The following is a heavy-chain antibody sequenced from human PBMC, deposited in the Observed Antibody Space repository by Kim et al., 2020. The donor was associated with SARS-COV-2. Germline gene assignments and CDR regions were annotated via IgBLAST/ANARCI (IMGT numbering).Heavy chain of an antibody. V-gene: IGHV4-59*08. CDR2: KYYIGNT. D-gene: IGHD6-6*01. CDR1: GGSISTYY. J-gene: IGHJ4*02. CDR3: VRHGIYSDSSPFDY. Sequence: SETLSLTCAVSGGSISTYYWSWIRQPPGKGLEWIGHKYYIGNTNYNPSLKSRVTISVDTSKNQFSLRLSSVTAADTAVYYCVRHGIYSDSSPFDYWGQGTLVTVSS.